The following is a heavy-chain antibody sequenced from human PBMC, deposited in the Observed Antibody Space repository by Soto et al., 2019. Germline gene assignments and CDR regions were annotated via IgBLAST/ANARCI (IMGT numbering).Heavy chain of an antibody. J-gene: IGHJ4*02. D-gene: IGHD6-19*01. CDR1: GFTFSNYA. CDR3: AKRHSSGFDY. Sequence: EVQLLESGGGLVQPGGSLRLSCAASGFTFSNYAMSWVRQAPGKGLEWLSSISASGGSTYYADSVKGRFTISRDNSMDTLYLQMYSLRAEDTAVYYCAKRHSSGFDYWGQGTLVTVSS. CDR2: ISASGGST. V-gene: IGHV3-23*01.